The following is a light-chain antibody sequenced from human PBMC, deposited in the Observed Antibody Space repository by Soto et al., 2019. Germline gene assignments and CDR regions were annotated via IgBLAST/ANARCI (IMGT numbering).Light chain of an antibody. V-gene: IGKV3-11*01. Sequence: EIVLTQSPATLSLSPGERATLSCRASQSVTNYLAWYQQKPGQAPRLLIYDASTRATGIPARFSGSGSGTDFTLTISSLEPEDFAVYYCLQYSSWPRTFGQGTRLEIK. J-gene: IGKJ2*01. CDR3: LQYSSWPRT. CDR2: DAS. CDR1: QSVTNY.